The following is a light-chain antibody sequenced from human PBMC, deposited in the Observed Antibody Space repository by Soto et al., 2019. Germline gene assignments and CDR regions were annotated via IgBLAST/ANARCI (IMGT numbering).Light chain of an antibody. Sequence: SMLKQSPGTLSLSPGERATLSCRASQSVSSSYLAWYQQKPGQAPRLLIYGASSRATGIPDRFSGSGSGTDFTLTISRLEPEDFAVYYCQRYGSSPPWTFGQGTKVDIK. J-gene: IGKJ1*01. CDR2: GAS. CDR1: QSVSSSY. V-gene: IGKV3-20*01. CDR3: QRYGSSPPWT.